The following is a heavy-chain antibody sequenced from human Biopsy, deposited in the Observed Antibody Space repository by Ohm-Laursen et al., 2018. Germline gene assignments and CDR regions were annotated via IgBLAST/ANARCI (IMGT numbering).Heavy chain of an antibody. Sequence: GSLRLSRSPFGFTFSRYALTWFRQAPRKGLEWVSTISGHNDIIYDTDSVMGRFTISSDNSKNTLYLQMNSLRADDTAVYYCALAAAQAVTHFDYWGQGTLVTVSS. CDR1: GFTFSRYA. J-gene: IGHJ4*02. CDR2: ISGHNDII. CDR3: ALAAAQAVTHFDY. V-gene: IGHV3-23*01. D-gene: IGHD4-17*01.